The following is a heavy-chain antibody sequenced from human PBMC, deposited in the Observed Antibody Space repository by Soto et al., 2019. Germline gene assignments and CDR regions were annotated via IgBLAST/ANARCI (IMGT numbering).Heavy chain of an antibody. CDR2: ISSGSSNI. Sequence: EVQLVESGGGLVKPGGSLTLSCAVSGFAFRSYNMNWVRQAPGKGLEWVASISSGSSNIYYADSVKGRFTISRDNAKNSLFLQMDCLRAEDSVVYYCASATVVAATFDFWGQGTLVTVPS. V-gene: IGHV3-21*01. CDR1: GFAFRSYN. J-gene: IGHJ4*02. CDR3: ASATVVAATFDF. D-gene: IGHD2-15*01.